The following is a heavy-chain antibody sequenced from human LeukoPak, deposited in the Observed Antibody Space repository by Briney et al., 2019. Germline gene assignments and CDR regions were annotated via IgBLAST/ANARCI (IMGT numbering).Heavy chain of an antibody. CDR1: GFTLSSFK. CDR2: ISPSSSYI. CDR3: ARDLTGGEYFDS. J-gene: IGHJ4*02. Sequence: GGSLRLSCAASGFTLSSFKMTWVRQAPGKGLEWVASISPSSSYISYADSLKGRVTVSRDSTKNSVFLQMSSLRAEDTAVYYCARDLTGGEYFDSWGQGTLVSVSS. D-gene: IGHD3-16*01. V-gene: IGHV3-21*01.